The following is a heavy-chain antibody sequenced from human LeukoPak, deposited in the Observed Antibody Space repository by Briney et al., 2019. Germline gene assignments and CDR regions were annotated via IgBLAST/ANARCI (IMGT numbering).Heavy chain of an antibody. V-gene: IGHV4-30-4*07. CDR1: GGSISRGGYS. Sequence: SQTLSLTCAVSGGSISRGGYSWSWIRQPPGKGLEWIGYFYYSGSTYYNPSLKSRVTISLDTSKNQLSLKLSSVTAADTAVYYCARHKDYYYSYMDVWGKGTTVTISS. J-gene: IGHJ6*03. CDR3: ARHKDYYYSYMDV. CDR2: FYYSGST.